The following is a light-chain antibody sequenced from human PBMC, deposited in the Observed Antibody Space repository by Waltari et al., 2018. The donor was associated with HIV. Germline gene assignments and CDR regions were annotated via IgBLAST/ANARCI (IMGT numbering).Light chain of an antibody. J-gene: IGLJ3*02. CDR1: TGPVPIVSY. CDR2: GTS. V-gene: IGLV7-43*01. CDR3: LLYYGGPWV. Sequence: QTVVTQEPSLTVSPGGPVTPACPSTTGPVPIVSYQTWFHQKPGQAPRALIYGTSTKHTWTPARFSGSRLGGKAALTLSGVQPEDEAEYYCLLYYGGPWVFGGGTKLTVL.